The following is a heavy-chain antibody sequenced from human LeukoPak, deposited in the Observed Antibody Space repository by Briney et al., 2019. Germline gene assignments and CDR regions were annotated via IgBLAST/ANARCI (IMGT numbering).Heavy chain of an antibody. CDR3: ARAIYEYSSGWYDWYFDL. Sequence: ASVKVSCKASGYTFTGYYMHWVRQAPGQGLEWMGWINTNTGNPTYAQGFTGRFVFSLDTSVSTAYLQISSLKAEDTAVYYCARAIYEYSSGWYDWYFDLWGRGTLVTVSS. V-gene: IGHV7-4-1*02. CDR1: GYTFTGYY. CDR2: INTNTGNP. D-gene: IGHD6-19*01. J-gene: IGHJ2*01.